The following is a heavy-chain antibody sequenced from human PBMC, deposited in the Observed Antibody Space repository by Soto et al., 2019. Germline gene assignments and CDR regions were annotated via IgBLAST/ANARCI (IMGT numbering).Heavy chain of an antibody. CDR3: XXXYMVRGLISFYYYGMDV. CDR2: IYHSGST. Sequence: SETLSLTCAVSGGSISSNNWWSWVRQPPGKGLEWIGQIYHSGSTNYNPSLKSRVTISVDKSXXXXXXXXXXXXXXXXXXYYXXXXYMVRGLISFYYYGMDVWGQGTTVTVSS. V-gene: IGHV4-4*02. CDR1: GGSISSNNW. D-gene: IGHD3-10*01. J-gene: IGHJ6*02.